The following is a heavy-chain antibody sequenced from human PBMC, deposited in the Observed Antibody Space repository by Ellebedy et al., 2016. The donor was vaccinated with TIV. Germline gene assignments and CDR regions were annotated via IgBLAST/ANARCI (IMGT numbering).Heavy chain of an antibody. CDR2: IYYSGST. CDR1: GDSMSNYW. J-gene: IGHJ5*01. D-gene: IGHD5-12*01. V-gene: IGHV4-59*08. Sequence: MPSETLSLTCNVSGDSMSNYWWSWIRQPPGKPLEWIGYIYYSGSTNYDPSLKSRVTISLDTSKNQFSLRLKLTSVTAADTAVYYCGRLVAASHADSWGQGTLVTVSS. CDR3: GRLVAASHADS.